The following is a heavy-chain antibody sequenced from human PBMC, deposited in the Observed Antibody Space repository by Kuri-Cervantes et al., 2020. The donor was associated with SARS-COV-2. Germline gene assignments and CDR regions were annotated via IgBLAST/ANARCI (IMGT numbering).Heavy chain of an antibody. CDR2: ISWNSGSI. CDR1: GFTFDDYA. D-gene: IGHD3-3*01. V-gene: IGHV3-9*03. J-gene: IGHJ4*02. Sequence: GGSLRLSCAASGFTFDDYAMHWVRQAPGKGLEWVSGISWNSGSIGYADSVKGRFAISRDNAKNSLYLQMNSLRAEDMALYYCAKARKGDLRPTVLDYWGQGTLVTVSS. CDR3: AKARKGDLRPTVLDY.